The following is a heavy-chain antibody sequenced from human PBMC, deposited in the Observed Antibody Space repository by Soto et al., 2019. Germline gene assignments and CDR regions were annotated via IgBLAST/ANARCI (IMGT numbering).Heavy chain of an antibody. V-gene: IGHV4-38-2*01. J-gene: IGHJ5*02. CDR3: ASIGYCSGGSCYFDWFDP. Sequence: SETLSLTCAVSAYSISSGYYWGWIRQPPGKGLEWIGSIYHSGSTYYNPSLKSRVTISVDTSKNQFSLKLSSVTAADTAVYYCASIGYCSGGSCYFDWFDPWGQGTLVTVSS. D-gene: IGHD2-15*01. CDR1: AYSISSGYY. CDR2: IYHSGST.